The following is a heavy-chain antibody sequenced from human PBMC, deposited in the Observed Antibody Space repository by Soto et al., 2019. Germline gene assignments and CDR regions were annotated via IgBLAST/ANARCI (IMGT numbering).Heavy chain of an antibody. CDR1: GGTFSSYA. CDR3: ARHSAGYSGYDGINYYYYYGMDV. D-gene: IGHD5-12*01. Sequence: ASVKVSCKASGGTFSSYAISWVRQAPGQGLEWMGGIIPIFGTANYAQKFQGRVTITADKSTSTAYMELSSLRSEDTAVYYCARHSAGYSGYDGINYYYYYGMDVWGQGTTVTVSS. V-gene: IGHV1-69*06. J-gene: IGHJ6*02. CDR2: IIPIFGTA.